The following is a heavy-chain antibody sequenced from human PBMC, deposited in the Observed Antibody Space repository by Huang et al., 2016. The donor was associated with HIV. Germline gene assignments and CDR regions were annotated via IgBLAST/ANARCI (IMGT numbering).Heavy chain of an antibody. V-gene: IGHV1-8*01. D-gene: IGHD2-15*01. J-gene: IGHJ4*02. Sequence: QVQLVQSGAEVQKPGASVKVSCKASGSTFSNYDINWVRQAPGQGIEWMGWMNPNSGNTGYARKFQGRVTMTRSTSISTAYMELSRLRFEDTAVYYCATLPPVNYGRSGGRVRDYWGQGSLVTVSS. CDR3: ATLPPVNYGRSGGRVRDY. CDR1: GSTFSNYD. CDR2: MNPNSGNT.